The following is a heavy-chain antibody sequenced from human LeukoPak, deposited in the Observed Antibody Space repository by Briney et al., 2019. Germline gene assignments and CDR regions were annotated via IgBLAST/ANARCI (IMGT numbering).Heavy chain of an antibody. CDR2: INPNSGGT. V-gene: IGHV1-2*02. J-gene: IGHJ4*02. Sequence: GASVKVSCKASGYTFTGYYMHWVRQAPGQGLEWMGWINPNSGGTNYAQKFQGRVTMTRDTSISTAYMELSRLRSDDTAVYYCARVRGDGYNSWFVDFDYWGQGTLVTVSS. D-gene: IGHD5-24*01. CDR3: ARVRGDGYNSWFVDFDY. CDR1: GYTFTGYY.